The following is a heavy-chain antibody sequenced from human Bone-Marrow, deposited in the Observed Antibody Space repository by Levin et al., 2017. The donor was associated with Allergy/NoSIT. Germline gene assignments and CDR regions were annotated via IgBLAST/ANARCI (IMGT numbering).Heavy chain of an antibody. CDR2: ISYDGSNE. CDR1: GFTFSSYA. CDR3: ARDPPPGSGSYYDPDWYFDL. V-gene: IGHV3-30*04. D-gene: IGHD1-26*01. J-gene: IGHJ2*01. Sequence: GGSLRLSCAASGFTFSSYAMHWVRQAPGKGLEWVAVISYDGSNEYYADSVKGRFTISRDNSKNTLYLQMNSLRAEDTAVYYCARDPPPGSGSYYDPDWYFDLWGRGTLVTVSS.